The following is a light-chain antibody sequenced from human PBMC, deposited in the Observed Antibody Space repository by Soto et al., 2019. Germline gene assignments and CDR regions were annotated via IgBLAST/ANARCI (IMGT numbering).Light chain of an antibody. V-gene: IGKV1-39*01. J-gene: IGKJ1*01. Sequence: DIQMTQSPSSLSASVGDRVTITCRASQSIGIYLNWYQQKPGNAPKLLIYAASTLQSGVPSRFSGSGSGADFTLTISSLQPGDFATYYCQQSHTTPRTFGQGTKVEVK. CDR1: QSIGIY. CDR3: QQSHTTPRT. CDR2: AAS.